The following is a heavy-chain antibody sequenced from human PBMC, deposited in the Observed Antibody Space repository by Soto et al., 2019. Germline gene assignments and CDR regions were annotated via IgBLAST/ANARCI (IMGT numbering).Heavy chain of an antibody. CDR2: IYYSGST. D-gene: IGHD2-2*01. CDR3: ASSETAKRYCSSTSCRTGVFDY. Sequence: SETLSLTCTVSGGSISSGGYYWSWIRQHPGKGLEWIGYIYYSGSTYYNPSLKSRVTISVDTSKNQFSLKLSSVTAADTAVYCCASSETAKRYCSSTSCRTGVFDYWGQGTLVTVSS. CDR1: GGSISSGGYY. J-gene: IGHJ4*02. V-gene: IGHV4-31*03.